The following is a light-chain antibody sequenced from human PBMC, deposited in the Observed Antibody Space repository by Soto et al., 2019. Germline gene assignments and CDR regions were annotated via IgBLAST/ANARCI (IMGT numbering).Light chain of an antibody. J-gene: IGLJ2*01. CDR2: DVN. CDR3: ISHSSSSTLVV. Sequence: QSVLTQPASMSGSPGQSITISCTGTSSDVGGYNYVSWYRQHPGKAPKLMIYDVNNRPSGVSNRFFGSKSGNTASLTISGLQADDEADYYCISHSSSSTLVVFGGWTKLTVL. CDR1: SSDVGGYNY. V-gene: IGLV2-14*03.